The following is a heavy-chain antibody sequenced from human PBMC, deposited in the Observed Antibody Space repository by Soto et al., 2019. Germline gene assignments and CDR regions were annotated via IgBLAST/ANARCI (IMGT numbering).Heavy chain of an antibody. CDR1: EFTFKNYA. Sequence: GSVRLSFSASEFTFKNYAMYWVRQAPGKGLEWVSGIDDRRDTTHYADSVEGRFTISRDTSKNTLYLQLNTLRADDTAVYYCAKDKPGTTSFDYWGQGTLVTVSS. CDR2: IDDRRDTT. J-gene: IGHJ4*02. V-gene: IGHV3-23*01. CDR3: AKDKPGTTSFDY. D-gene: IGHD1-1*01.